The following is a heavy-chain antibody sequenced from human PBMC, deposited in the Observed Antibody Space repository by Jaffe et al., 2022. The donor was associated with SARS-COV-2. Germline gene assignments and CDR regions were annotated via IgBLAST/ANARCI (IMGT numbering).Heavy chain of an antibody. Sequence: EVKLVESGGVVVQPGGSLRLSCAASGFTFEDYYMHWVRQVPGKGLEWVSLITWEDDSTYYADSVKGRFTISRDNSRSSLYLQMNSLTAEDTALYYCAKGLRWFGTILDSWGQGTRVTVSS. J-gene: IGHJ4*02. CDR1: GFTFEDYY. D-gene: IGHD3-10*01. V-gene: IGHV3-43*01. CDR2: ITWEDDST. CDR3: AKGLRWFGTILDS.